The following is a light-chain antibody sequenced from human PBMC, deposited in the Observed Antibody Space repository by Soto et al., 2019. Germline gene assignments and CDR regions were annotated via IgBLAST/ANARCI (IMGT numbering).Light chain of an antibody. CDR3: QQYGSSPLIT. CDR1: QSVSSSY. J-gene: IGKJ5*01. Sequence: EIVLTQSPGTLSLSPGERATLSCRASQSVSSSYLAWYQQKPGQAPRLLIYGASSRATGIPDRFSGSGSGTDLNLTISRLEPEDFAVYSCQQYGSSPLITFGQGTRLEIQ. CDR2: GAS. V-gene: IGKV3-20*01.